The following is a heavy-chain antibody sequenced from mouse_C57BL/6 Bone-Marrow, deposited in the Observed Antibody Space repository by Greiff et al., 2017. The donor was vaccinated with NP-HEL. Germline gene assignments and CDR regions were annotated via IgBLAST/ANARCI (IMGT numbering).Heavy chain of an antibody. V-gene: IGHV3-6*01. CDR2: ISYDGSN. CDR1: GYSITSGYY. Sequence: EVQLQQSGPGLVKPSQSLSLTCSVTGYSITSGYYWNWIRQFPGNKLEWMGYISYDGSNNYNPSLKNRISITRDTSKNQFFLKLNSVTTEDTATYYCARSLIYYDYDERFAYWGQGTLVTVSA. J-gene: IGHJ3*01. D-gene: IGHD2-4*01. CDR3: ARSLIYYDYDERFAY.